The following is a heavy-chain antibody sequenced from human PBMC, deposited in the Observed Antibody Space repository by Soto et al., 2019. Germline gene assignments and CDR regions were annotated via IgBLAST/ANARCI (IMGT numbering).Heavy chain of an antibody. D-gene: IGHD3-10*01. J-gene: IGHJ6*02. CDR3: AHRPGYGSGSYYYYYGMDV. Sequence: QITLKESGPTLVKPTQTLTLTCTFSGFSLSTSGVGVGWIRQPPGKALEWLALIYWDDDKRYSPSLKSRLTTTKDTSKNHVVLTMTSMDPVDTATYYCAHRPGYGSGSYYYYYGMDVWGQGTTITVSS. CDR2: IYWDDDK. V-gene: IGHV2-5*02. CDR1: GFSLSTSGVG.